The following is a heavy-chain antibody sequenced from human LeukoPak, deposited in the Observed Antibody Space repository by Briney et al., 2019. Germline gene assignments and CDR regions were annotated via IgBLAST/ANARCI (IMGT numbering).Heavy chain of an antibody. Sequence: SVKVSCKASGGTFSSYAISWVRQAPGQGLEWMGGIIPIFGTANYAQKFQGRVTITADESTSTAYMELSSLRSEDTTVYYCARAGMARINWFDPWGQGTLVTVSS. J-gene: IGHJ5*02. CDR2: IIPIFGTA. CDR1: GGTFSSYA. V-gene: IGHV1-69*13. D-gene: IGHD1-14*01. CDR3: ARAGMARINWFDP.